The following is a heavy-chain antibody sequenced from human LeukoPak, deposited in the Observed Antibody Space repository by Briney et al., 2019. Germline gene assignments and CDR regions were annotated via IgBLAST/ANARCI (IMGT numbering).Heavy chain of an antibody. CDR1: GFTVSSNY. D-gene: IGHD1-26*01. CDR2: IYSGGST. Sequence: GVLRLSCAASGFTVSSNYMSWVRQAPGKGLEWVSVIYSGGSTYYADSVKGRFTISRHNSKNTLYLQMNSLRAEDTAVYYCARGWRGELDYWGQGTLVTVFS. CDR3: ARGWRGELDY. J-gene: IGHJ4*02. V-gene: IGHV3-53*04.